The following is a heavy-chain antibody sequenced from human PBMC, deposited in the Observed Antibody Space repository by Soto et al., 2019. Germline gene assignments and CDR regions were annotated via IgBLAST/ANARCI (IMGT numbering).Heavy chain of an antibody. CDR1: GYTFTSYD. D-gene: IGHD6-6*01. CDR2: MNPNSGNT. V-gene: IGHV1-8*01. Sequence: ASVKVSCKASGYTFTSYDINWVRQSTGQGLEWMGWMNPNSGNTGYAQKFQGRVTMTRNTSISTAYMELSSLRSEDTAVYYCARETAALYYYYGMDVWGQGTTVTVSS. J-gene: IGHJ6*02. CDR3: ARETAALYYYYGMDV.